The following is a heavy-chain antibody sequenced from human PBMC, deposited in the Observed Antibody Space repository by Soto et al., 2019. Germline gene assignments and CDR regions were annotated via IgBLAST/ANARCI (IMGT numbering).Heavy chain of an antibody. CDR2: ISGSGGST. J-gene: IGHJ6*02. V-gene: IGHV3-23*01. CDR3: AKGRTQLWGRGYYYYGMDV. D-gene: IGHD5-18*01. CDR1: GFTFSSYA. Sequence: GGSLRLSCAASGFTFSSYAMSWVRQAPGKGLEWVSAISGSGGSTYYADSVKGRFAISRDNSKNTLYLQMNSLRAEDTAVYYCAKGRTQLWGRGYYYYGMDVWGQGPRSPSP.